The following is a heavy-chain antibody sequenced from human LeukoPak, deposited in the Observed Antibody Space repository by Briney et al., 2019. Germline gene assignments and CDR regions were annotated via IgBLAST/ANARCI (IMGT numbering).Heavy chain of an antibody. D-gene: IGHD3-3*01. CDR1: GGSISSGNYY. CDR3: AREGAGIYDFWSGYDS. Sequence: PSETLSLTCSVSGGSISSGNYYWNWIRQPAGKGLEWIGRIYSDGSTNYNPSLKSRVTMSVDTSKNHRSLKLSSVTAADTAVYYCAREGAGIYDFWSGYDSWGQGTLVTVS. CDR2: IYSDGST. J-gene: IGHJ5*02. V-gene: IGHV4-61*02.